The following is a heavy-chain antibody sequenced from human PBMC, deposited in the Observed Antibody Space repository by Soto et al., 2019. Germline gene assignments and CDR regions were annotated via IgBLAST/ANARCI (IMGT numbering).Heavy chain of an antibody. CDR1: GGSLRSTGYY. Sequence: HLQLQESGPGLVKPSETLSLTCTVSGGSLRSTGYYGGWLRQPPGKGLEWIGSIYYSGSTYYNPSLKGRVSMSVDSSKNQFSLRLSSVTAADTAIYYCARQHTWNYVRWFAPWGQGILVTVSS. CDR2: IYYSGST. D-gene: IGHD1-7*01. V-gene: IGHV4-39*01. J-gene: IGHJ5*02. CDR3: ARQHTWNYVRWFAP.